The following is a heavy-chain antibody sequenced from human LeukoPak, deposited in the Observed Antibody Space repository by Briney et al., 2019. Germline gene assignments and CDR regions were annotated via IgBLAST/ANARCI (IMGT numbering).Heavy chain of an antibody. CDR2: IYHSGST. D-gene: IGHD6-13*01. Sequence: PSETLSLTCAVSGYFLSSGYYWGWIRQPPGKGLEWIGSIYHSGSTYFNPSLKSRVTISVDTSKNQFSLTLSSVTAADTAVYFCARVAASGTALDAFDNWGQGTMVTVSS. CDR1: GYFLSSGYY. CDR3: ARVAASGTALDAFDN. J-gene: IGHJ3*02. V-gene: IGHV4-38-2*01.